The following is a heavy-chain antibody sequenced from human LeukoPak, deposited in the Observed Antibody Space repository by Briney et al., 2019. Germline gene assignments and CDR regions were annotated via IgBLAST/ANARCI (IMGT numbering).Heavy chain of an antibody. CDR1: GGSISSYY. CDR2: IYYSGST. Sequence: SETLSLTCTVSGGSISSYYWSWIRQPPGKGLEWIGYIYYSGSTNYNPSLKSRVTISVDTSKNQFSLTLSSVTAADTAVYYCARIRYYYDISAYYTAFDIWGQGTMVTVPS. J-gene: IGHJ3*02. V-gene: IGHV4-59*01. D-gene: IGHD3-22*01. CDR3: ARIRYYYDISAYYTAFDI.